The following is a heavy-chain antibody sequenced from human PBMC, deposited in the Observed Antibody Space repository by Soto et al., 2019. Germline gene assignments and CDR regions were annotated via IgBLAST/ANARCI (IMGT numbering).Heavy chain of an antibody. Sequence: QVQLQESGPGLVKPSETLSLTCTVSGGSISSYYWSWIRQPPGKGLEWLGYIYYSGSTNYNPSLTSRVTISVATSTNQFSLNLSSVTAADTAVYYCARRYGSCFDYWGQGTLVTVSS. J-gene: IGHJ4*02. D-gene: IGHD5-18*01. CDR2: IYYSGST. CDR3: ARRYGSCFDY. V-gene: IGHV4-59*08. CDR1: GGSISSYY.